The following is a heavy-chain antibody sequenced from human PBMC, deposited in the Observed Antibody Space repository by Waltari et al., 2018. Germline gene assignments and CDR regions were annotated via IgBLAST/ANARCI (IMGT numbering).Heavy chain of an antibody. Sequence: QVQLVQSGAEVKKPGSSVKVSCKASGGTFSSYAISWVRQAPGQGLEWMGWMNPNSGNTGYAQKFQGRVTMTRNTSISTAYMELSSLRSEDTAVYYCARGFGYGGNSDNDYWGQGTLVTVSS. CDR2: MNPNSGNT. CDR1: GGTFSSYA. V-gene: IGHV1-8*02. D-gene: IGHD4-17*01. CDR3: ARGFGYGGNSDNDY. J-gene: IGHJ4*02.